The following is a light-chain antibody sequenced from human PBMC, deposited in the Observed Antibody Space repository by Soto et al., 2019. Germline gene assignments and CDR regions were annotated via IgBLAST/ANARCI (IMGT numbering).Light chain of an antibody. Sequence: ENVLTPSPGPLSLSPGERATPSCRASQSVTSRYLAWYQQKPGQAPRLLVFGASIRDTGIPDRFSGSGSGTDFTLTISSLQSEDFAVYYCQQYNNWPRTFGQGTKVDIK. CDR3: QQYNNWPRT. J-gene: IGKJ1*01. CDR2: GAS. V-gene: IGKV3-20*01. CDR1: QSVTSRY.